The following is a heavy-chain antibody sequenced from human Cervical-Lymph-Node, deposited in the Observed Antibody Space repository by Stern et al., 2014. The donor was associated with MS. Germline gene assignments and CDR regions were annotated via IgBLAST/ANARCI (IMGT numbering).Heavy chain of an antibody. J-gene: IGHJ5*02. CDR2: ISWDDDK. CDR3: ARGNSTGYYRDWFDP. V-gene: IGHV2-5*02. D-gene: IGHD6-19*01. Sequence: MQSGPTLVKPTQTLTLTCTFSGFSLSASGVSVGWIRQPPGKALEWLALISWDDDKRYSPSLKSRLTITKDTSKNQVVLTMTNMDPVDTATFYCARGNSTGYYRDWFDPWGQGTLVTVSS. CDR1: GFSLSASGVS.